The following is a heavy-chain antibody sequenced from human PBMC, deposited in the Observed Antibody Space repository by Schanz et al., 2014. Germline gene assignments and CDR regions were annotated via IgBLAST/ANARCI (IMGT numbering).Heavy chain of an antibody. CDR2: ISGSGGDT. J-gene: IGHJ4*02. D-gene: IGHD6-19*01. V-gene: IGHV3-23*01. Sequence: EVQLLESGGGLVQPGGSLRLSCAASGFSFSIFAMTWVRQAPGQGLEWVSTISGSGGDTYPADSVKGRFTISRDNSKNTLYLQMNSLRSEDTAVYYCAKAGSGWSTAGYYYWGQGTLVAVSS. CDR3: AKAGSGWSTAGYYY. CDR1: GFSFSIFA.